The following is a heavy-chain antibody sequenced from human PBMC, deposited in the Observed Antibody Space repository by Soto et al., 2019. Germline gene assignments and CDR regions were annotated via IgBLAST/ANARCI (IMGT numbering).Heavy chain of an antibody. CDR3: ATIYRIAARPFDY. V-gene: IGHV1-24*01. D-gene: IGHD6-6*01. CDR1: VYTLTELS. J-gene: IGHJ4*02. Sequence: GASVKVSFKVSVYTLTELSMHWVRQAPGKGLEWMGGFDPEDGETIYAQKFQGRVTMTEDTSTDTAYMELSSLRSEDTAVYYCATIYRIAARPFDYWGQGTLVTVSS. CDR2: FDPEDGET.